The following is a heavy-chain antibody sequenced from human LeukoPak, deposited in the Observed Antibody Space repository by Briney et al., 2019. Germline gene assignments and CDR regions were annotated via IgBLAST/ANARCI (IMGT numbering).Heavy chain of an antibody. D-gene: IGHD3/OR15-3a*01. J-gene: IGHJ4*02. CDR1: EFTFSS. CDR3: ARDGLVIPDY. V-gene: IGHV3-21*01. CDR2: ISGSSDDI. Sequence: GGSLRLSCAGSEFTFSSLHWVRQAPGKGLEWVSSISGSSDDIYYADSVKGRFTISRDNAKNSLYLQMNSLRAEDTAVYYCARDGLVIPDYWGQGTLVTVSS.